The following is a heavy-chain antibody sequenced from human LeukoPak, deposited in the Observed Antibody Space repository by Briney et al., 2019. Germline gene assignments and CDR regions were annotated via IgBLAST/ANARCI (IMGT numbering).Heavy chain of an antibody. J-gene: IGHJ4*02. CDR3: ARGDYYDTNGYPYVDY. CDR1: GGSFSGYY. CDR2: INHSGST. Sequence: SETLSLTCAVYGGSFSGYYWSWIRQPPGKGLEWIGEINHSGSTNCNPSLKSRDTISVDTSKNQFSLKLSSVTAADTAVYYCARGDYYDTNGYPYVDYWGQGTLVTVSS. D-gene: IGHD3-22*01. V-gene: IGHV4-34*01.